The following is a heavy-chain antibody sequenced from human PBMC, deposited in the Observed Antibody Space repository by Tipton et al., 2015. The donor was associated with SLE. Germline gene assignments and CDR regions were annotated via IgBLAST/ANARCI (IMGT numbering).Heavy chain of an antibody. CDR1: GFIFSSYW. J-gene: IGHJ4*02. Sequence: SLRLSCAASGFIFSSYWMHWVRQAPGKGLVWVSRINSDGSSTNYADSVKGRFTISRDNSQNTLYLQMNNLRAEDTAIYYCAKRVAYSSSSAYFDYWGQGTVVTVSS. CDR2: INSDGSST. V-gene: IGHV3-74*01. D-gene: IGHD6-6*01. CDR3: AKRVAYSSSSAYFDY.